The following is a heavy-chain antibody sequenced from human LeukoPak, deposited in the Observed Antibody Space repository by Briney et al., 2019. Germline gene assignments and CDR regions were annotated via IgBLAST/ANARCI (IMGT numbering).Heavy chain of an antibody. J-gene: IGHJ5*02. Sequence: LEASVKVSCKASGYTFTGYYMHWVRQAPGQGLEWMGWINPNSGGTNYAQKFQGRVTMTRDTSISTAYMELSRLRSDDTAVYYCANSPVSNFRYCSGGSCYSGSENNWFDPWGQGTLVTVSS. CDR2: INPNSGGT. CDR3: ANSPVSNFRYCSGGSCYSGSENNWFDP. D-gene: IGHD2-15*01. CDR1: GYTFTGYY. V-gene: IGHV1-2*02.